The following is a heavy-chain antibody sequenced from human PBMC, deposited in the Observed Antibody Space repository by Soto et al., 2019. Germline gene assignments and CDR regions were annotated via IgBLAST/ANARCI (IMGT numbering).Heavy chain of an antibody. CDR3: ERLEKTGTTSY. CDR2: IYYSGST. D-gene: IGHD1-1*01. J-gene: IGHJ4*02. V-gene: IGHV4-31*03. Sequence: SETLSLTCTVSGGSISSGGYYWSWIRQHPGKGLEWIGYIYYSGSTYYNPSLKSRVTISVDTSKNQFSLKLSSVTAADTAVYYCERLEKTGTTSYSGQGTLVTVSS. CDR1: GGSISSGGYY.